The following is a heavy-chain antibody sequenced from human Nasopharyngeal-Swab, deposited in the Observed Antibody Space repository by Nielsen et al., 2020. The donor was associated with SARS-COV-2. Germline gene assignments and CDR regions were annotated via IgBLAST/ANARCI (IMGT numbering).Heavy chain of an antibody. J-gene: IGHJ4*02. CDR1: GYTFTSYG. CDR2: ISAYNGNT. D-gene: IGHD1-26*01. V-gene: IGHV1-18*01. CDR3: ARERDKYSGSYNFDY. Sequence: ASVKVSCKASGYTFTSYGISWVRQAPGQGLEWMGWISAYNGNTNYAQKLQGRVTMTTDTSTSTAYMELRSLRSDDTAVYYCARERDKYSGSYNFDYWGQGTLVTVSS.